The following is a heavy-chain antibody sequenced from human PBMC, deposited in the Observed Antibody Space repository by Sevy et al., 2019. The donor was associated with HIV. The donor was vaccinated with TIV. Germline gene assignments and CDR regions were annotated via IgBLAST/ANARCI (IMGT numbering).Heavy chain of an antibody. J-gene: IGHJ4*02. V-gene: IGHV1-24*01. CDR3: ATMEYYYDSTTYLNGDY. D-gene: IGHD3-22*01. Sequence: ASVKVSCKVSGYTLTELFMHWVRQAPGKGLEWMGGFDPEDGETIYAQKFQGRVTMTEDTSTDTAYMELSSLRSEDTAVYYCATMEYYYDSTTYLNGDYWGQGTLVTVSS. CDR2: FDPEDGET. CDR1: GYTLTELF.